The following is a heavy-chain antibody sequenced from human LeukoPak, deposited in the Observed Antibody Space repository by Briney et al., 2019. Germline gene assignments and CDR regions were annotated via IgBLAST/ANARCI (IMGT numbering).Heavy chain of an antibody. D-gene: IGHD3-10*01. Sequence: GGSLRLSCAASGFTFSSYAMSWVRQAPGKGLEWVSAISGSGGSTYYADSVKGRFTISRDNSKNTLHLQMNSLRAEDTAVYYCAKDELWFGESPGFYFDYWGQGTLVTVSS. CDR2: ISGSGGST. V-gene: IGHV3-23*01. CDR1: GFTFSSYA. CDR3: AKDELWFGESPGFYFDY. J-gene: IGHJ4*02.